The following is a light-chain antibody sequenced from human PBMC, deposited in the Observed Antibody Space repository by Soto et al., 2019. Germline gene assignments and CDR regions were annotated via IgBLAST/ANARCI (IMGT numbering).Light chain of an antibody. V-gene: IGKV3-20*01. J-gene: IGKJ1*01. CDR2: GAS. CDR1: QSVSSSY. Sequence: EIVLTQSPGTLSLSPGDRATLSCRASQSVSSSYLAWYQQKPGQAPGLLIYGASSRATCIPDRFSGSGSGTDFTLTISRLEPEDFAVYYCQQYGRSPWTFGQGTKVEVK. CDR3: QQYGRSPWT.